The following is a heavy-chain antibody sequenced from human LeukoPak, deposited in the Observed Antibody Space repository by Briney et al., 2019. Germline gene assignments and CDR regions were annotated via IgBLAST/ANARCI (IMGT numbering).Heavy chain of an antibody. V-gene: IGHV3-23*01. J-gene: IGHJ6*03. CDR3: AKLGKTENHYGSGRFSYYYYMDV. CDR2: ISDGGGSR. D-gene: IGHD3-10*01. CDR1: GFTFRSYD. Sequence: PGGSLRLSCGAPGFTFRSYDMSWVRQAPGKGLQWVSGISDGGGSRYYADSVKGRFSISRDNSKNTLYLQMNSLRAEDTAVYYCAKLGKTENHYGSGRFSYYYYMDVWGKGTTVTISS.